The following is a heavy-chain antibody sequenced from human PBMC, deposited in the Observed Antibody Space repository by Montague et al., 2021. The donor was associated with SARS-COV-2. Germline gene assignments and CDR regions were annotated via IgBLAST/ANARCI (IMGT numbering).Heavy chain of an antibody. CDR2: VNHSGST. V-gene: IGHV4-34*01. CDR3: ARGPRITMIVVVSTAIWFDP. Sequence: SETLSLTCAVYGGSFSGYYWSWIRQPPGKGLEWIGEVNHSGSTNYNPSLKSRVTISVDTSKNQFSLKLNSVTAADTAVYYCARGPRITMIVVVSTAIWFDPWGQGTLVTVSS. CDR1: GGSFSGYY. D-gene: IGHD3-22*01. J-gene: IGHJ5*02.